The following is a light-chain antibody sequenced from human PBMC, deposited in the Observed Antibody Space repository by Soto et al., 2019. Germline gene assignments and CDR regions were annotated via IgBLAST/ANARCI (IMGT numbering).Light chain of an antibody. V-gene: IGKV1-17*01. CDR2: DAS. Sequence: IEMTESLSSRASSVGRTCTSTCRASQGIRNDLGWYQQKPGKAPKRLIYDASSLQSGVPSRFSGSGSETEFTLTISSLQPEDFATYYCLQHNSYSFTFGQGTRLEIK. CDR1: QGIRND. CDR3: LQHNSYSFT. J-gene: IGKJ5*01.